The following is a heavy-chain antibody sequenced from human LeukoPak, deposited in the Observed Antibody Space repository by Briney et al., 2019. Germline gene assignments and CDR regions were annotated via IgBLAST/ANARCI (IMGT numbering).Heavy chain of an antibody. J-gene: IGHJ4*02. V-gene: IGHV3-23*01. D-gene: IGHD1-26*01. CDR1: GFTFSSYA. CDR3: APHPSGSYSSLGGY. Sequence: PGRSLRLSCAASGFTFSSYAMSWVRQAPGKGLEWVSAISGSGGSTYYADSVKGRFTISRDNSKNTLYLQMNSLRAEDTAVYYCAPHPSGSYSSLGGYWGQGTLVTVSS. CDR2: ISGSGGST.